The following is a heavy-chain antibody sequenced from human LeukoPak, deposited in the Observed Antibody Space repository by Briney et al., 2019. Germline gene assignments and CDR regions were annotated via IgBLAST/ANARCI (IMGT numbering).Heavy chain of an antibody. V-gene: IGHV4-39*07. CDR3: ARVTGYMIEDYFDY. CDR2: IYYTGNT. Sequence: PSETLSLTCSVSGVSISSSNSYWGWIRQPPGKGLEWIGSIYYTGNTYYNASLKSRVTISIDTSKNQFSLRLSSVTAADTAVYYCARVTGYMIEDYFDYWGQGTLVTVSS. J-gene: IGHJ4*02. CDR1: GVSISSSNSY. D-gene: IGHD3-22*01.